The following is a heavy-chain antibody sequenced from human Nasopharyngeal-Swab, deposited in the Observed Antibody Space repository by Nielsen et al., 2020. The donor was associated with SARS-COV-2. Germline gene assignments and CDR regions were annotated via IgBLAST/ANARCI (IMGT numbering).Heavy chain of an antibody. CDR3: ARDSGAPVDV. J-gene: IGHJ6*02. D-gene: IGHD3-10*01. CDR2: ISYDGSNK. Sequence: GESLKLSCAASGFTFSSYAMHWVRQAPGKGLEWVAVISYDGSNKYYADSVKGRFTISRDNSKNTLYLQMNSLRAEDTAVYYCARDSGAPVDVWGQGTTVTVSS. CDR1: GFTFSSYA. V-gene: IGHV3-30-3*01.